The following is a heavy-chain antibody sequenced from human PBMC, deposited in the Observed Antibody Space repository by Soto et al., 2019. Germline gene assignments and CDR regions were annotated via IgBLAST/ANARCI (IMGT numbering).Heavy chain of an antibody. CDR2: ISGSGGST. J-gene: IGHJ4*02. CDR1: GFTFSSYA. CDR3: AKGILDYCGNGGDY. Sequence: GGSLRLSCAASGFTFSSYAMSWVRQAPGKGLEWVSAISGSGGSTYYADSVKGRFTISRDNCKNTLYMKMNSLRAKDTDVYYCAKGILDYCGNGGDYWGQGTLVTVSS. V-gene: IGHV3-23*01. D-gene: IGHD4-17*01.